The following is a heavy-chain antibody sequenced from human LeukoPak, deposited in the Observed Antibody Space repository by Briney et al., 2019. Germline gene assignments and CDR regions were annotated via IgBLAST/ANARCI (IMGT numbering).Heavy chain of an antibody. CDR2: IYYSGST. V-gene: IGHV4-59*08. J-gene: IGHJ4*02. Sequence: PSETLSLTCTVSGGSISSYYWSWIRQPPGEGLEWIGYIYYSGSTDYNPSLKSRVTMSVDTSRNQFSLNLRSVTAADTAVYYCATLQSSGYDYSDYWGQGILVTVSS. CDR3: ATLQSSGYDYSDY. D-gene: IGHD3-22*01. CDR1: GGSISSYY.